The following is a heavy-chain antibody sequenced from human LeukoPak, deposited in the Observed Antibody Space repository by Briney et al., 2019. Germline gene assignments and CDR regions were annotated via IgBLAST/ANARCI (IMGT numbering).Heavy chain of an antibody. CDR3: ARDRTSYDSSGDAFDI. D-gene: IGHD3-22*01. CDR2: ISTSSSYI. CDR1: GFAFSSYS. Sequence: GGSLRLSCAASGFAFSSYSMNWVRQAPGKGLEWVSSISTSSSYIFYADSVKGRFTISRDNAKSSLYLHMNSLRAEDTAVYYCARDRTSYDSSGDAFDIWGQGTMVTVSS. J-gene: IGHJ3*02. V-gene: IGHV3-21*01.